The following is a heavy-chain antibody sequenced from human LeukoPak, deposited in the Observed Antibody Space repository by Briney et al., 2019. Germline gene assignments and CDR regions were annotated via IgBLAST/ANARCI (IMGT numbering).Heavy chain of an antibody. V-gene: IGHV3-23*01. CDR3: AKAHLKTYYYDSSDY. J-gene: IGHJ4*02. Sequence: PGGSPRLSCAASGFTFSSYGMSWVRQAPGKGLEWVSAISGSGGSTYYADSVKGRFTISRDNSKNTLYLQMNSLRAEDTAVYYCAKAHLKTYYYDSSDYWGQGTLVTVSS. D-gene: IGHD3-22*01. CDR1: GFTFSSYG. CDR2: ISGSGGST.